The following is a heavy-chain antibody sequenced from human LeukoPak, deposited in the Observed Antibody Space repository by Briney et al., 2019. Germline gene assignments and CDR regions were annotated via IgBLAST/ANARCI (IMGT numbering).Heavy chain of an antibody. CDR3: ARSPEKPGIAAAEFDY. D-gene: IGHD6-13*01. Sequence: PGGSLRLPCAASGFTFSSYWMSWVRQAPGKGLEWVANIKQDGSEKYYVDSVKGRFTISRDNAKNSLYLQMNSLRAEDTAVYYCARSPEKPGIAAAEFDYWGQGTLVTVSS. CDR2: IKQDGSEK. J-gene: IGHJ4*02. V-gene: IGHV3-7*01. CDR1: GFTFSSYW.